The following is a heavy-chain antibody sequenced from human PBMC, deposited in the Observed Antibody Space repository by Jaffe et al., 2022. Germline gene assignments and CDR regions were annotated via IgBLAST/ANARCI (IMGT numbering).Heavy chain of an antibody. CDR1: GFNFVDYA. CDR2: IRGKAYGGTT. D-gene: IGHD4-17*01. CDR3: TREGGGDYGDYVPDY. J-gene: IGHJ4*02. Sequence: EVQLVESGGGLVQPGRSLRLSCTASGFNFVDYAMSWFRQAPGKGLEWVGFIRGKAYGGTTEYAASVKGRFTISRDDSKSIAYLQMSSLKTEDTAVYYCTREGGGDYGDYVPDYRGQGTQVTVSS. V-gene: IGHV3-49*03.